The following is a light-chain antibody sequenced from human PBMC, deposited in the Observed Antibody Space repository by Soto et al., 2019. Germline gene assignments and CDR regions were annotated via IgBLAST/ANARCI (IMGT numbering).Light chain of an antibody. CDR3: QPYDSSLSGPRV. Sequence: QSVLTQPPSVSGAPGQRVTISCTGSSSNIGAGYDVHWYQQLPGTAPKLLIYGNSNRPSGVPDRFSGSKSGTSASLAITGLQAEDEADYYCQPYDSSLSGPRVFGGGTKVTVL. CDR2: GNS. V-gene: IGLV1-40*01. CDR1: SSNIGAGYD. J-gene: IGLJ2*01.